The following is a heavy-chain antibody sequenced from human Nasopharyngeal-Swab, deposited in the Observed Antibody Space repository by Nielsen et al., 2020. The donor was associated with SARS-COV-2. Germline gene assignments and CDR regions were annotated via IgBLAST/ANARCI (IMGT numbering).Heavy chain of an antibody. Sequence: GGSLRLSCTASGFTFSAYWMYWVRQAPGKGLVWVSRINSDGSNTAYADSVKGRFSISRDNAKNTLDLQMNSLRVEDTAIYYCAKDRDSGDDSDDYYHYYGMDVWGQGTTVTVFS. D-gene: IGHD5-12*01. CDR3: AKDRDSGDDSDDYYHYYGMDV. CDR1: GFTFSAYW. V-gene: IGHV3-74*01. J-gene: IGHJ6*02. CDR2: INSDGSNT.